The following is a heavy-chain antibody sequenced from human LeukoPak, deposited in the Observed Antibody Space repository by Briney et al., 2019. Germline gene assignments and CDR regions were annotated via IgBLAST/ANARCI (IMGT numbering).Heavy chain of an antibody. J-gene: IGHJ4*02. CDR1: GDSFSRDS. CDR3: ARVIAGRLDY. CDR2: IYYGGDT. V-gene: IGHV4-59*01. D-gene: IGHD6-6*01. Sequence: SETLSLTCSVSGDSFSRDSWSWIRQAPGKGLEWIGDIYYGGDTNYDPSLKGRVTISVDTSKNQLSLKLSFVTAADTAVYYCARVIAGRLDYWGQGTLVTVSS.